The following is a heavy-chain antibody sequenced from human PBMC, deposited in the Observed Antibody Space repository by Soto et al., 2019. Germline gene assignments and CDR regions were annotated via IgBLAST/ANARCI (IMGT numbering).Heavy chain of an antibody. D-gene: IGHD2-15*01. J-gene: IGHJ6*02. V-gene: IGHV1-46*01. CDR3: ARAYCSSGNCYRLSYYDMDV. CDR2: INPSSSAT. CDR1: GYTITSYY. Sequence: ASVKVSCKASGYTITSYYMHWVRQAPGQGLEWMGIINPSSSATRYSQKFQGRVTMTRDVSTSTVYMEMSGLRSEDTAVYYCARAYCSSGNCYRLSYYDMDVWGPGTTVPVSS.